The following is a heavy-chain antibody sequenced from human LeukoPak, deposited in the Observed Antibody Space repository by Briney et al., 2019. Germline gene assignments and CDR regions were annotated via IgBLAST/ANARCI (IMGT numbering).Heavy chain of an antibody. D-gene: IGHD3-9*01. J-gene: IGHJ3*02. CDR2: IWYDGSNK. Sequence: GGSLRLSCAASGFTFSSYGMHWVRQAPGKGLEWVAVIWYDGSNKYYADSVKGRFTISRDNSKNTLYLQMNSLRAEDTAVYYCARDTYYDILTGYYPRDGFDIWGQGTMVTVSS. V-gene: IGHV3-33*01. CDR3: ARDTYYDILTGYYPRDGFDI. CDR1: GFTFSSYG.